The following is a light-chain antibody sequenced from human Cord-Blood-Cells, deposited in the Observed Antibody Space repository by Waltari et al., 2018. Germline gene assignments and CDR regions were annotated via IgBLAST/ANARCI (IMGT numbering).Light chain of an antibody. CDR1: TAAVTSGHY. Sequence: QAVVTQEPSLTVSAGGTVTLTCCSSTAAVTSGHYPYWFQHKPGPAPSTLIYDTSHKPSWTPARFSGSLLGGKAALTLSGAQPEDEAEYYCLLSYSGAGVFGGGTKLTVL. CDR2: DTS. CDR3: LLSYSGAGV. J-gene: IGLJ2*01. V-gene: IGLV7-46*01.